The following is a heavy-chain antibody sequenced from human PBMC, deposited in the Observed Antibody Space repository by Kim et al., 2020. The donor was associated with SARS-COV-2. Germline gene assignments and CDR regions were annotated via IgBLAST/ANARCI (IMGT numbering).Heavy chain of an antibody. CDR2: IKQDGSQI. J-gene: IGHJ4*02. D-gene: IGHD2-2*01. CDR1: GFTFSSYW. CDR3: ARFIARDARDY. Sequence: GGSLRLSCEVSGFTFSSYWMSWVRQAPGKGLEWVANIKQDGSQIFSVDSVEGRFTVSRDNAKNSLFLQMNNLRAEDTAVYYCARFIARDARDYWGQGTLVTVSS. V-gene: IGHV3-7*01.